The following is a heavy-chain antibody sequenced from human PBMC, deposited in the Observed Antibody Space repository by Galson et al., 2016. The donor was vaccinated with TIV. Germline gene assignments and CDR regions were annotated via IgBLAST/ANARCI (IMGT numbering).Heavy chain of an antibody. Sequence: SETLSLTCIVSGYSISSGFYWAWFRQPPGKGLEWIGTLSYTGDTYYNPSLEGRVTMSLDTSTNQFYLNLMSVTAADTAVYYCAKEGYSYRLSWGQGILVTVSS. CDR2: LSYTGDT. V-gene: IGHV4-38-2*02. CDR3: AKEGYSYRLS. CDR1: GYSISSGFY. J-gene: IGHJ4*02. D-gene: IGHD5-18*01.